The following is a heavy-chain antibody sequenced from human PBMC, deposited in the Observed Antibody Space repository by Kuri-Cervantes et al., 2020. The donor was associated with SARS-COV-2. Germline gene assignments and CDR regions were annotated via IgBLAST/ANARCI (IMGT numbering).Heavy chain of an antibody. V-gene: IGHV1-69*06. CDR2: IITASGTA. CDR3: AKELLWFGDLHGGYFDY. Sequence: SVKVSCKASGGTFSSYTISWVRQAPGRGLEWMGGIITASGTANYAQKFQDRVTLIADKSTSTVFMELSRLSSEDTAVYYCAKELLWFGDLHGGYFDYWGQGTLVTVSS. J-gene: IGHJ4*02. D-gene: IGHD3-10*01. CDR1: GGTFSSYT.